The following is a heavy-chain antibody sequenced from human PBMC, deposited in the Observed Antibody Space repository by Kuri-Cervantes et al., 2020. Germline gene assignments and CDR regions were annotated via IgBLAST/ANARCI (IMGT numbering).Heavy chain of an antibody. Sequence: GESLKISCAASGFTFSSYGMHWVRQAPGKGLEWVAVISYDGSNKYYADSVKGRFNISRDNSKNTLYLQMNSLRAEDTAVYYCAREYYDFWSGYSPLRGGFDPWGQGTLVTVSS. J-gene: IGHJ5*02. CDR1: GFTFSSYG. CDR2: ISYDGSNK. CDR3: AREYYDFWSGYSPLRGGFDP. V-gene: IGHV3-30*03. D-gene: IGHD3-3*01.